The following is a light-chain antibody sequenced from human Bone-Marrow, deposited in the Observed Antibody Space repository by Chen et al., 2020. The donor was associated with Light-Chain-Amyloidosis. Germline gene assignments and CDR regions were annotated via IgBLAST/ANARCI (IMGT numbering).Light chain of an antibody. V-gene: IGLV6-57*01. J-gene: IGLJ3*02. CDR3: QSXQGSSQGV. CDR1: SGSIATNY. Sequence: NFXLTQPHSVSESPGKTXXISXXXSSGSIATNYVQCYPQRPGRSPTSVIYEDDQRPSGVPARFSGSIDRSSNSAXLTIXXLKPEDEADXYCQSXQGSSQGVFGGGTKLTVL. CDR2: EDD.